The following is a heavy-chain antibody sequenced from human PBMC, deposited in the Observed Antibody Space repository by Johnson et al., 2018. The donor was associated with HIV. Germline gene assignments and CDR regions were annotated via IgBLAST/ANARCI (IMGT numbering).Heavy chain of an antibody. CDR2: INSDGSST. J-gene: IGHJ3*02. D-gene: IGHD3-10*01. CDR3: ARVQLLADDVFNI. Sequence: VQLVESGGDLVQPGGSLRLSCVGSGFTFSTNWMHWVRQAPGKGLVWVSRINSDGSSTSYADSVKGRFTISSDNAKNTRYLQMDSLGAEDTAVYYCARVQLLADDVFNIWGQGTMVTVSS. V-gene: IGHV3-74*01. CDR1: GFTFSTNW.